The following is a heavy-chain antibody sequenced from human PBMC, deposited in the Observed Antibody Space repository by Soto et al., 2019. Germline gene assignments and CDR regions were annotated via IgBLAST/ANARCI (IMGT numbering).Heavy chain of an antibody. CDR3: ARRPYYGGNFWGVSWFDP. CDR2: ISAYNGNT. J-gene: IGHJ5*02. CDR1: GYTFTSYG. D-gene: IGHD4-17*01. Sequence: QVQLVQSGAEVKKPGASVKVSCKASGYTFTSYGISWVRQAPGQGLEWMGWISAYNGNTNYAQKLQGRVTMTTDTSTSTAYMELRSRRSDDTAVYYCARRPYYGGNFWGVSWFDPWGQGTLVTVSS. V-gene: IGHV1-18*01.